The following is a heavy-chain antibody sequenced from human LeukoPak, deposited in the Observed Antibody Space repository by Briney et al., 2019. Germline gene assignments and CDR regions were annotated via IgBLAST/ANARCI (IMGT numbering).Heavy chain of an antibody. V-gene: IGHV3-23*01. J-gene: IGHJ5*02. CDR2: ISVSGGTI. Sequence: GGSLRLSCAASGVTFSSYAMSWVRQAPGKGLEWVSGISVSGGTIYYGDSVKGRFTISRDNSKNTLFLQMNSLRVEDTAVYFCAKGPHTVVVTALLTWGQGTSVTVSS. CDR3: AKGPHTVVVTALLT. CDR1: GVTFSSYA. D-gene: IGHD2-21*02.